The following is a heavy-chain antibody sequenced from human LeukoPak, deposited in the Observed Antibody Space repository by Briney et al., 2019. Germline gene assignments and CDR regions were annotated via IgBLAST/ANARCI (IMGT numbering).Heavy chain of an antibody. CDR2: ISWNGAST. V-gene: IGHV3-20*04. Sequence: PGGSLRLSCTASGFTFDDYGMSWVRQAPGKGLEWVSGISWNGASTGYADSVKGRFTISRDNAKNSLYLQMNSLRAEDMALYYCAKDRGAAAGRSFDYWGQGTLVTVSS. J-gene: IGHJ4*02. D-gene: IGHD6-13*01. CDR3: AKDRGAAAGRSFDY. CDR1: GFTFDDYG.